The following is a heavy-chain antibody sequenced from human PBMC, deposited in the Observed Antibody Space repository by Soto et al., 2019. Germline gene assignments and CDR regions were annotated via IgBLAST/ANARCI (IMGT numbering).Heavy chain of an antibody. J-gene: IGHJ3*02. D-gene: IGHD4-17*01. CDR3: AHYGGNSVSITYAFDI. CDR2: IIPIFGTA. V-gene: IGHV1-69*12. Sequence: QVQLVQSGAEVKKPGSSVKVSCKASGGTFSSYAISWVRQAPGQGLEWMGGIIPIFGTANYAQKFQGRVTITADEYTRSAYMALSSLRSEDTAVYYCAHYGGNSVSITYAFDIWGQGTMVTVSS. CDR1: GGTFSSYA.